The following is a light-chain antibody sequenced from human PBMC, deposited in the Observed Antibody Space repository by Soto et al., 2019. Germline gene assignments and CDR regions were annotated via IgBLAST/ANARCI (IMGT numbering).Light chain of an antibody. CDR3: QQYNSYSWT. J-gene: IGKJ1*01. CDR1: QSVSSNY. V-gene: IGKV3-20*01. CDR2: GAS. Sequence: SVCTHSPGTLSLSPGERATLSCSASQSVSSNYLAWYQQKPGQAPRLLIYGASTRATGIPDRFSGSGSGTDFTLTISSLQPDDFATYYCQQYNSYSWTFGQGTKVAIK.